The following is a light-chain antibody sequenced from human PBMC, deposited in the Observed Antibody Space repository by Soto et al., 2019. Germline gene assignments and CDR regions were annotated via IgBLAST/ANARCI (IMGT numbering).Light chain of an antibody. Sequence: DIQLTQSPSFLSASVGDRVTITCRASQDVSRYLAWYQQKSGKAPNLLIYAASTLRSGVPSRFSGSGSETEFTLPISSLQPEYFATYYCQQLNSYVFAFGPGPKVDLK. CDR1: QDVSRY. J-gene: IGKJ3*01. CDR2: AAS. CDR3: QQLNSYVFA. V-gene: IGKV1-9*01.